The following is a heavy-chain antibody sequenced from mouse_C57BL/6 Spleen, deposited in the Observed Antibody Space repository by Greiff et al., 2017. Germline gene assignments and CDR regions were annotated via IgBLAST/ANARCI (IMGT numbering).Heavy chain of an antibody. CDR1: GYTSTSYW. J-gene: IGHJ3*01. CDR2: IYPGNSDT. CDR3: TREGAAQAWFAY. D-gene: IGHD3-2*02. V-gene: IGHV1-5*01. Sequence: EVQLQQSGTVLARPGASVKMSCKTSGYTSTSYWMHWVKQRPGQGLEWIGAIYPGNSDTSYNQKFKGKAKLTAVTSASTAYMELSSLTNEDSAVYYGTREGAAQAWFAYWGQGTLVTVSA.